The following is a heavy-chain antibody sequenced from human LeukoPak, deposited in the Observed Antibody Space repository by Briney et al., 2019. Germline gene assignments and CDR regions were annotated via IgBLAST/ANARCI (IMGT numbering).Heavy chain of an antibody. Sequence: ASVKVSCKASGYTFSDYYIHWLRQAPGQGLEWMGWINPKSGDTNSAQKFQGRVTMTRDTSINTAFMEVRSLRSDDTAVYYCARPWADRDYSGYVLDYWGQGTLVPVSS. V-gene: IGHV1-2*02. J-gene: IGHJ4*02. CDR1: GYTFSDYY. CDR2: INPKSGDT. CDR3: ARPWADRDYSGYVLDY. D-gene: IGHD5-12*01.